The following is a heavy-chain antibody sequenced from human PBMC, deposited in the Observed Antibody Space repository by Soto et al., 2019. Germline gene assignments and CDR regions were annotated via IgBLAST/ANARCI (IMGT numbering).Heavy chain of an antibody. Sequence: SETLSLTCAVSGGSISSSNWWSWVRQPPGKGLEWIGEIYHSGSTNYNPSLKSRVTISVDKSKNQFSLKLSSVTAADTAAYYCAGDQHSSGWTAAFDYWGQGTLVTVSS. CDR2: IYHSGST. CDR3: AGDQHSSGWTAAFDY. CDR1: GGSISSSNW. V-gene: IGHV4-4*02. D-gene: IGHD6-19*01. J-gene: IGHJ4*02.